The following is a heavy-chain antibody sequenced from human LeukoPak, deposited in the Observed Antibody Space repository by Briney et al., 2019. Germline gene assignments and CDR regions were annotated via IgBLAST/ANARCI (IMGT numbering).Heavy chain of an antibody. CDR1: GFPFAPFW. V-gene: IGHV3-74*01. J-gene: IGHJ4*02. CDR2: VSPDGSTT. Sequence: GGSLRLSCAASGFPFAPFWMHWVRQTPGKGLVWVSRVSPDGSTTYYADSVKGRFTISRDNAKNTLYLQMNSLRAEDTAVYYCAKYYNSGTYSLDYWGQGTLVTVSS. D-gene: IGHD3-10*01. CDR3: AKYYNSGTYSLDY.